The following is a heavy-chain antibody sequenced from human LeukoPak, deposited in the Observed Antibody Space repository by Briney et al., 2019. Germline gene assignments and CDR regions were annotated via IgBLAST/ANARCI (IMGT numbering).Heavy chain of an antibody. CDR1: GFTVSSNY. CDR2: IYSGGST. V-gene: IGHV3-53*01. CDR3: ARFDIQRGRRDY. J-gene: IGHJ4*02. Sequence: EGSLRLSCAASGFTVSSNYMSWVRQAPGKGLEWVSVIYSGGSTYYADSVKGRFTISRDNSKNTLYLQMNSLRAEDTAVYYCARFDIQRGRRDYWGQGTLVTVSS. D-gene: IGHD3-9*01.